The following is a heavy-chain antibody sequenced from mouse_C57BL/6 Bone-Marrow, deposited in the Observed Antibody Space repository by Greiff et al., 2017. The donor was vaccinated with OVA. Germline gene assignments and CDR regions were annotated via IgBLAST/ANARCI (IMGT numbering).Heavy chain of an antibody. CDR1: GYTFTSYW. Sequence: VKLQQPGAELVKPGASVKLSCKASGYTFTSYWMQWVKQRPGQGLEWIGEIDPSDSYTNYNQKFKGKATLTVDTSSSTAYMQLSSLTSEDSAVYYCARSRIYYDYDVAWFAYWGQGTLVTVS. J-gene: IGHJ3*01. V-gene: IGHV1-50*01. D-gene: IGHD2-4*01. CDR2: IDPSDSYT. CDR3: ARSRIYYDYDVAWFAY.